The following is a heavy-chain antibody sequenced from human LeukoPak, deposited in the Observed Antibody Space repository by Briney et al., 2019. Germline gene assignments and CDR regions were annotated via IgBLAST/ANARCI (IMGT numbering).Heavy chain of an antibody. CDR2: INHSGST. CDR1: GGSFSGYY. D-gene: IGHD3-22*01. J-gene: IGHJ4*02. V-gene: IGHV4-34*01. CDR3: ARGRGSSGYYYDY. Sequence: PSETLCLTCAVYGGSFSGYYWSWIRQPPGKGLEWIGEINHSGSTNYNPSLKSRVTISVDTSKNQFSLKLSSVTAADTAVYYCARGRGSSGYYYDYWGQGTLVTVSS.